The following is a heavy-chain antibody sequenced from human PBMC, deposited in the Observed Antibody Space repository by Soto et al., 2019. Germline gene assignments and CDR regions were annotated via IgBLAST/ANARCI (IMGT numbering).Heavy chain of an antibody. Sequence: QVQLVQHGAEVKKPGASVKVSCKASGYTFTSYDINWVRQATGQGLEWMGWMNPNSGNTGYAQKFQGRVTMTRNTSISTDYMELSRLRSEDTAVYYCARDQTGTTGYYYYGMDVWGQGTTVTVSS. CDR3: ARDQTGTTGYYYYGMDV. V-gene: IGHV1-8*01. CDR2: MNPNSGNT. J-gene: IGHJ6*02. D-gene: IGHD1-7*01. CDR1: GYTFTSYD.